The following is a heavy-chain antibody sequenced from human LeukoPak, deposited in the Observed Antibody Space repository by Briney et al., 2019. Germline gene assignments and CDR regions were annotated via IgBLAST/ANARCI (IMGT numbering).Heavy chain of an antibody. J-gene: IGHJ4*02. D-gene: IGHD3-22*01. V-gene: IGHV3-33*01. CDR3: AREDFYDRSGY. CDR1: GFTFSSYG. Sequence: GRSLRLSCAASGFTFSSYGMHWVRQAPGKGLEGVAVIWYDGSNKNYADSVKGRFTISRDNSKNTLYLQMNSLRAEDTAVYYCAREDFYDRSGYWGQGTLVTVSS. CDR2: IWYDGSNK.